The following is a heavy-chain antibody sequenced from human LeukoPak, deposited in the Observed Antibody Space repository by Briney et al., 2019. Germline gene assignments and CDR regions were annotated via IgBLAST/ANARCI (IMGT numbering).Heavy chain of an antibody. CDR1: GGSISSSNW. J-gene: IGHJ4*02. V-gene: IGHV4-4*02. Sequence: SGTLSLTCAVSGGSISSSNWWSWVRQPPGKGLEWIGEIYHSGSTNYNPSLKSRVTISVDTSKNQFSLKLSSVTAADTAVYYCARGSYDSSGYLLSYWGQGTLVTVSS. CDR2: IYHSGST. CDR3: ARGSYDSSGYLLSY. D-gene: IGHD3-22*01.